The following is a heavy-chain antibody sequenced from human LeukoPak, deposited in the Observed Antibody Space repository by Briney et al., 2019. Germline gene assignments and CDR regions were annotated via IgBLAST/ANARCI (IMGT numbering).Heavy chain of an antibody. CDR3: AKGVSTYYYGSGSLDY. D-gene: IGHD3-10*01. CDR1: GFTFSSYG. CDR2: ISYDGSNK. V-gene: IGHV3-30*18. J-gene: IGHJ4*02. Sequence: GGSLRLSCAASGFTFSSYGMHWVRQAPGKGLEWVAVISYDGSNKYYADSVKGRFTISRDNSKNTLYLQMNSLRAEDTAVYYCAKGVSTYYYGSGSLDYWGQGTLVTVSS.